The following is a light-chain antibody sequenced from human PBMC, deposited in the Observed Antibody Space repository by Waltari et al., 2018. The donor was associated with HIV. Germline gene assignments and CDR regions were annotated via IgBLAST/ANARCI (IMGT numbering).Light chain of an antibody. J-gene: IGLJ3*02. CDR2: GNN. CDR1: SSNIGAGNY. CDR3: QSYDSILSGSWV. Sequence: QSVLTQPPSVSGAPGQRVTFSCTGSSSNIGAGNYVTRYQQLPGTAPTLPSYGNNNRPSVVPDRFSGAKSVTSASLAITGLQAEYEADYYCQSYDSILSGSWVFGGGTKLTVL. V-gene: IGLV1-40*01.